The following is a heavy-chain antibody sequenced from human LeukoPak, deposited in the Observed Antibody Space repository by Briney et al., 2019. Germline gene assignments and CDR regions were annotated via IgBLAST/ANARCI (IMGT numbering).Heavy chain of an antibody. CDR1: GASVNSYY. Sequence: SETLSLTCTVSGASVNSYYWNWIRQSPGKGLEWIGFISYFGSTNYGPSLRNRVTISLDTSKNQVFLKLSSVTAADTAVYYCAGNTNNLGDVNWFDPWGQGTPVTVSS. D-gene: IGHD1/OR15-1a*01. J-gene: IGHJ5*02. CDR3: AGNTNNLGDVNWFDP. CDR2: ISYFGST. V-gene: IGHV4-59*02.